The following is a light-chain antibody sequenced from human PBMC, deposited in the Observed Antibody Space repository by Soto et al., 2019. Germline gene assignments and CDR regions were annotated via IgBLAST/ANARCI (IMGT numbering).Light chain of an antibody. CDR3: QQYNNWPHT. CDR2: GAS. V-gene: IGKV3-15*01. CDR1: QSVSYY. Sequence: VLTQSPAILSLSPGERATLSCRASQSVSYYLAWYQQKPGQAPRLLIYGASTRATGIPARFSGSGSGTEFTLTISSLQSEDFAVYHCQQYNNWPHTFGRGTKLEIK. J-gene: IGKJ2*01.